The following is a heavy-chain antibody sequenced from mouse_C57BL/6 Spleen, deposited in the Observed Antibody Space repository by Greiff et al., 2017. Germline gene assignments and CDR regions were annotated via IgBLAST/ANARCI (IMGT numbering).Heavy chain of an antibody. Sequence: EVKLVESGGGLVKPGGSLKLSCAASGFTFSDYGMHWVRQAPEKGLEWVAYISSGSSTIYYADTVKGRFTISRDNAKNTLFLQMTSLRSEDTAMYYCARPPSYYYGSFDYWGQGTTLTVSS. D-gene: IGHD1-1*01. CDR2: ISSGSSTI. CDR1: GFTFSDYG. J-gene: IGHJ2*01. V-gene: IGHV5-17*01. CDR3: ARPPSYYYGSFDY.